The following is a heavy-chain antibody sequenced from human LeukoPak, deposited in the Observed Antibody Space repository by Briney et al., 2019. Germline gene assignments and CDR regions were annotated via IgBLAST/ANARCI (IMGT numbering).Heavy chain of an antibody. V-gene: IGHV4-59*01. D-gene: IGHD6-13*01. Sequence: KPSETLSLTCTVSGGSISFYYWSWIRQPPGKGLEWIGYIYYSGTTNYNPSPKSRVTMSVDMSKNQFSLKLSSVTAADTAVYYCARRSSSWKNWFDPWGQGTLVTVSS. CDR1: GGSISFYY. CDR2: IYYSGTT. CDR3: ARRSSSWKNWFDP. J-gene: IGHJ5*02.